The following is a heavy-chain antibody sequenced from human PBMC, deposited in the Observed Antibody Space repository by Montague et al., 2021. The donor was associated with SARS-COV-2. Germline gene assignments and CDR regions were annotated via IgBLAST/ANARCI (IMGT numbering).Heavy chain of an antibody. D-gene: IGHD3-22*01. J-gene: IGHJ3*02. CDR3: ARGALFYDSSGYYSDAFDI. V-gene: IGHV4-4*07. Sequence: SXTLSLTCTVSGGSISSYCWNWIRQSAGKGLEWIGRIYTSGSTNYDPSLKSRVTMSVDTSKNQFSLKLSSVTAADTAVYYCARGALFYDSSGYYSDAFDIWGQGTMVTVSS. CDR1: GGSISSYC. CDR2: IYTSGST.